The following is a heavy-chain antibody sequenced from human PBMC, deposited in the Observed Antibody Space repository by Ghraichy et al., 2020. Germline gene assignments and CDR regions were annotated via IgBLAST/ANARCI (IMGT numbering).Heavy chain of an antibody. D-gene: IGHD5-18*01. CDR3: ATTGSYSYGS. CDR1: GFTFSNYA. V-gene: IGHV3-23*01. CDR2: ISGSAGST. J-gene: IGHJ5*02. Sequence: GGSLRLSCAASGFTFSNYAMTWVRQAPGKGLEWVSAISGSAGSTYYADSVKGRFTISRDNSKNMLYLQMNSLRAADTALYYCATTGSYSYGSWGQGTLVTVSS.